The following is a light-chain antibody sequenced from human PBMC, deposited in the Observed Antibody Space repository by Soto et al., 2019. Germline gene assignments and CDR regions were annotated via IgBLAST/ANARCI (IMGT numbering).Light chain of an antibody. CDR3: AAGDDSLSGVV. J-gene: IGLJ3*02. V-gene: IGLV1-47*01. CDR2: RNN. CDR1: SSNIGSNY. Sequence: QLVLTQPPSASGTPGQRVTISCSGSSSNIGSNYVYWYQQLPGTAPKLLIYRNNQRPSGVPDRFSGSKSGTSASLAISGLRSEDEADYYCAAGDDSLSGVVFGGGTKLTVL.